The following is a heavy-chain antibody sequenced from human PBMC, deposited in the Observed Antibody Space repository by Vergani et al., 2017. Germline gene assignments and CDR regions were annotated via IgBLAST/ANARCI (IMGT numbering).Heavy chain of an antibody. J-gene: IGHJ4*02. Sequence: QVQLVESGGGVVQPGGSLRLSCAASGFTFSSYGMHWVRQAPGKGLEWVAFIRYDGSNKYYADSVKGRFTISRDNAKNSLYLQMNSLRAEDTAVYYCARGRSGFYFDYWGQGTLVTVSS. V-gene: IGHV3-30*02. CDR2: IRYDGSNK. CDR1: GFTFSSYG. CDR3: ARGRSGFYFDY. D-gene: IGHD2-15*01.